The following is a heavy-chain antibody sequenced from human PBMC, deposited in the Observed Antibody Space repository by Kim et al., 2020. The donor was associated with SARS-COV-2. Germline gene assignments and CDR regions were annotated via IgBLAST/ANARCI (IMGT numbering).Heavy chain of an antibody. CDR2: GSN. J-gene: IGHJ4*02. Sequence: GSNYYNPSLKRRVTISVDTSKNQCALKLSSVTAADTAVYYCARESGGDFDYWGQGTLVTVSS. CDR3: ARESGGDFDY. V-gene: IGHV4-31*02.